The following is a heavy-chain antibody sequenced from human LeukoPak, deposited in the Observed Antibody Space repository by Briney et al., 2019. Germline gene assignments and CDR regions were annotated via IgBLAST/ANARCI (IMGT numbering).Heavy chain of an antibody. CDR3: ATTTEYDFWSGQVSYYFDY. CDR2: INWNGGST. CDR1: GFTFDDYG. J-gene: IGHJ4*02. D-gene: IGHD3-3*01. Sequence: GGSLRLSCAASGFTFDDYGMSWVCHGPGKGLGWVSGINWNGGSTGYADSVNSRLTISRDNAKNYLYLQMHSLRAEDTAVYYCATTTEYDFWSGQVSYYFDYWGQGTLVTVSS. V-gene: IGHV3-20*04.